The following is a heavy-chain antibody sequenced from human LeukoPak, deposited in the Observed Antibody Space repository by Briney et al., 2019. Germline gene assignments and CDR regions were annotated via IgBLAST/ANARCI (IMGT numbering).Heavy chain of an antibody. Sequence: PSETLSLTCTVSGGSISSGSYYWSWIRQPAGKGLEWIGRIYTSGSTNYNPSLKSRVTISVDTSKNQFSLKLSSVTAADTAVYYCVILDPLGAFDIWGQGTMVTVSS. CDR3: VILDPLGAFDI. CDR2: IYTSGST. V-gene: IGHV4-61*02. J-gene: IGHJ3*02. CDR1: GGSISSGSYY. D-gene: IGHD1-1*01.